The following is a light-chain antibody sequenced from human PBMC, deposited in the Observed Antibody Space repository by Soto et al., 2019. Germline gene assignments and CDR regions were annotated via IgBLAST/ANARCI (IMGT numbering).Light chain of an antibody. J-gene: IGKJ1*01. CDR3: HHCGGSQP. CDR1: QSISSSN. Sequence: EIVLTQSTGTLSLSPGERATLSCRASQSISSSNLVWYQQKPGQAPRLLIYGAPSRATGIPDRFSGSGSGTDFTLTISSLEPEDFAVYFCHHCGGSQPFGQGTKVETK. CDR2: GAP. V-gene: IGKV3-20*01.